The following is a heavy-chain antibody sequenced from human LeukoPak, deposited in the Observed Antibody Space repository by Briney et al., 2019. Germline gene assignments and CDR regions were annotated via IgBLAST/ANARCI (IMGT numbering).Heavy chain of an antibody. J-gene: IGHJ4*02. V-gene: IGHV3-23*01. D-gene: IGHD2-21*02. CDR2: ISNSDNST. CDR3: AKDRLLNCRGDCYIFDY. CDR1: GFSFSIHD. Sequence: PGGSLRLSCAASGFSFSIHDMTWVRQAPGKGLEWVSTISNSDNSTYYADSVKGRFSISRDNSKNTLYLQVNGLRTEDTAVYYCAKDRLLNCRGDCYIFDYWGQGTVVTVSS.